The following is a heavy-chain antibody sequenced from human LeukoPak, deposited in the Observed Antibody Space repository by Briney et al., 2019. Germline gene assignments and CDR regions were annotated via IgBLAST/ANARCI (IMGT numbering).Heavy chain of an antibody. CDR3: ARGKLLYYYYYMDV. Sequence: SETLSLTCAVYGGSFSGYYWSWIRQPPGKGLEWIGEINHSGSTNYNPSLKSRVTISVDTSENQFSLKLSSVTATDTAVYYCARGKLLYYYYYMDVWGKGTTVTVSS. CDR2: INHSGST. CDR1: GGSFSGYY. V-gene: IGHV4-34*01. D-gene: IGHD2-15*01. J-gene: IGHJ6*03.